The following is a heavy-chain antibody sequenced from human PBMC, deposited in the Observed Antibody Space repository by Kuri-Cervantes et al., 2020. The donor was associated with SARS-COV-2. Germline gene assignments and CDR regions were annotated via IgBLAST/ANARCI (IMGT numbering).Heavy chain of an antibody. V-gene: IGHV4-59*01. J-gene: IGHJ4*02. CDR1: GGSISSYY. D-gene: IGHD2-15*01. CDR3: ARGPSRGCSGGSCYWFYFDY. CDR2: IYYSGST. Sequence: SETLSLTCTVSGGSISSYYWSWIRQPPGKGLEWIGYIYYSGSTNYNPSLKSRVTISVDTSKNQFSLKLSSVTAADTAVYYCARGPSRGCSGGSCYWFYFDYWCQGTLVTVSS.